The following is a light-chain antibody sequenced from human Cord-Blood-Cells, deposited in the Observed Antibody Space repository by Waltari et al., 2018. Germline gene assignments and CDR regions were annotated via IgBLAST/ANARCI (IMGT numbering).Light chain of an antibody. V-gene: IGKV4-1*01. CDR2: WAA. CDR1: QSVLYSSNNKNY. Sequence: DIVMTQSPDSLAVSLGERATINCKPSQSVLYSSNNKNYLAWYQQKPGQPPKLLIYWAATRASGVPDRTSGSGSGTDFTLTISSLPAEDVAVYYCQQYYSTPITFGQGTRLEI. J-gene: IGKJ5*01. CDR3: QQYYSTPIT.